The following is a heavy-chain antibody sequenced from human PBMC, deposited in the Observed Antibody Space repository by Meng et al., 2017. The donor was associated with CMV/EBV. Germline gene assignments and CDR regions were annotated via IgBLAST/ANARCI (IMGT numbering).Heavy chain of an antibody. CDR3: ARVWVRPAVLRFLKSVRFDP. Sequence: GPWLLKACEPLSLTVSCYGGAFSGYYWSWIRQPPGKGLEWIGEINHSGSTNYNPSLKSRVTISVDTSKNQFSLKLSSVTAADTAVYYCARVWVRPAVLRFLKSVRFDPWGQGTLVTVSS. CDR1: GGAFSGYY. J-gene: IGHJ5*02. V-gene: IGHV4-34*01. D-gene: IGHD3-3*01. CDR2: INHSGST.